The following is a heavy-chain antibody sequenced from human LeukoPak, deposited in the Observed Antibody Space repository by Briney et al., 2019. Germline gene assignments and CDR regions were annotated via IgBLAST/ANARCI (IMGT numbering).Heavy chain of an antibody. CDR2: INPNSGGT. CDR3: AGGSGLLRRAFDI. D-gene: IGHD2-15*01. CDR1: GYTFTGYY. J-gene: IGHJ3*02. V-gene: IGHV1-2*02. Sequence: ASVTVSCKASGYTFTGYYMHWVRQAPGQGLEWMGWINPNSGGTNYAQKFQGRVTMTRDTSISTAYMELSSLRSEDTAVYYCAGGSGLLRRAFDIWGQGTMVTVSS.